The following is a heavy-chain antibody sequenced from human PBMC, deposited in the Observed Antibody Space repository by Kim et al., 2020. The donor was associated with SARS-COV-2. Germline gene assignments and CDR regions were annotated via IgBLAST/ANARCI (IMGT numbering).Heavy chain of an antibody. CDR3: AKDLHYGSGTPV. J-gene: IGHJ4*02. V-gene: IGHV3-23*01. D-gene: IGHD3-10*01. Sequence: YYADSVKGRFTISRDNSKNTLYLQMNSLRAEDTAVYYCAKDLHYGSGTPVWGQGTLVTVSS.